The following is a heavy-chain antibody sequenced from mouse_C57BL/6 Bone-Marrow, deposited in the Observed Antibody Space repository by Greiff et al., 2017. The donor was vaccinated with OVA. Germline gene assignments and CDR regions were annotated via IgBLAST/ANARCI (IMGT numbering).Heavy chain of an antibody. CDR3: ARWEVYGGYAMDY. J-gene: IGHJ4*01. V-gene: IGHV1-53*01. CDR2: INPSNGGT. CDR1: GYTFTSYW. D-gene: IGHD1-1*02. Sequence: QVQLQQPGTELVKPGASVKLSCKASGYTFTSYWMHWVQQRPGQGLEWIGNINPSNGGTNYNEKFKSKATLTVDKSSSTAYMQLSSLTSEDSAVYYCARWEVYGGYAMDYWGQGTSVTVSS.